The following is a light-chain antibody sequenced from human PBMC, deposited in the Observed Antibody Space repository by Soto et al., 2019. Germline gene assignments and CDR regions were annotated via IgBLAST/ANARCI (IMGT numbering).Light chain of an antibody. Sequence: EIVLTQSPGTLSLSPGKRATLSCRASQSVSNSLAWYQQKPGQAPRLLIYGASSRATGIPDRFSGSGSGTDFTLTISRLEPEDSEVYYCQQYGSSRRTFGQGTKVEIK. V-gene: IGKV3-20*01. CDR2: GAS. CDR1: QSVSNS. J-gene: IGKJ1*01. CDR3: QQYGSSRRT.